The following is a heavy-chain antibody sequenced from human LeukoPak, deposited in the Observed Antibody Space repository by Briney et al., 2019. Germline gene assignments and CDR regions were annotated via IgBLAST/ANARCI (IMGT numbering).Heavy chain of an antibody. J-gene: IGHJ2*01. V-gene: IGHV3-23*01. D-gene: IGHD4-17*01. CDR1: GFTFSSYA. CDR3: AKDITPNTVTKGHWYFDL. CDR2: ISGSGGST. Sequence: HPGGSLRLSCAASGFTFSSYAMSWVRQAPGKGLEWVSAISGSGGSTYYADSVKGRFTISRDNSKNTLYLQMNSLRAEDTAVYYCAKDITPNTVTKGHWYFDLWGRGTLVTVSS.